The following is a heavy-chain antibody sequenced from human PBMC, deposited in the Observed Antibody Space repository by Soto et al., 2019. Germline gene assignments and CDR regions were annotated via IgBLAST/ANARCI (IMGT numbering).Heavy chain of an antibody. J-gene: IGHJ6*02. V-gene: IGHV1-8*01. D-gene: IGHD2-21*01. Sequence: ASVKVSCKASGYTFTSYDINWVRQATGQGLEWVGWMNPNSGNTGYAQKFQGRVTMTRSTSISTAYMELSSLRSEDTAVYYCARSGTLGIDYYYYGMDVWGQGTTVTVSS. CDR1: GYTFTSYD. CDR2: MNPNSGNT. CDR3: ARSGTLGIDYYYYGMDV.